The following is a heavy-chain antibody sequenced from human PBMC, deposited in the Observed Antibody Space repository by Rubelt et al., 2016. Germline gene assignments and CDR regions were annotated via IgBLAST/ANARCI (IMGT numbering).Heavy chain of an antibody. CDR1: GYSFHDYV. CDR3: AGGLDRHYWNFDL. D-gene: IGHD1-1*01. CDR2: SNPRTVDP. V-gene: IGHV7-4-1*02. J-gene: IGHJ2*01. Sequence: QAQLVQSGSELKEPGASVKISCKASGYSFHDYVVNWVRQAPGQGLEWMGWSNPRTVDPTDAQGFTGRCVFSLDTSVTTAYLQITGLQSEDTAVDYWAGGLDRHYWNFDLWGRGTLVTVSS.